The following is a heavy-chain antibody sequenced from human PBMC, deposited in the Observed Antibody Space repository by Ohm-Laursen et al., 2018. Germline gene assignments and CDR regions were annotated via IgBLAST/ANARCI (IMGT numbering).Heavy chain of an antibody. CDR2: INHGGST. Sequence: SETLSLTCAVYGGSFSGYYWSWIRQPPGQGLEWIGEINHGGSTNYSPSLKSRVTISIDTSKNQFSLKVSSVTAADTAVYYCARGNGSSATGKYFFDYWGQGTLVTVSS. V-gene: IGHV4-34*01. CDR3: ARGNGSSATGKYFFDY. J-gene: IGHJ4*02. CDR1: GGSFSGYY. D-gene: IGHD6-6*01.